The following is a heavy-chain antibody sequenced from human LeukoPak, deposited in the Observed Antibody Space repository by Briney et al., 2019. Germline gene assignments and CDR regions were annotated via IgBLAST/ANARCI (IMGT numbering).Heavy chain of an antibody. CDR2: INSGSSHI. CDR1: GFTFSIYS. V-gene: IGHV3-21*03. J-gene: IGHJ4*02. Sequence: PGGSLRLSCAASGFTFSIYSMNWVRQAPGKGLEWVSFINSGSSHIYYADSVKGRFTISRGIAYLQMNSLNTEDTAVYYCTRDQTPYYWGQGTLVTVSS. CDR3: TRDQTPYY.